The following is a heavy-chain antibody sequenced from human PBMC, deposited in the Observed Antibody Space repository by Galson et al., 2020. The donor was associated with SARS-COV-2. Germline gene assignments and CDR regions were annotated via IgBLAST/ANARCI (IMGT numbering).Heavy chain of an antibody. Sequence: SETLSLTCTVSGVSISSRSYYWGWIRQPPGKGLEWIGRLYYSGSTYYNPSLKSRVTISVDTSKNQFSLKLSSVTAADTAVYYCARQGGYSSSWYPDYFDYWGQGTLVTVSS. CDR2: LYYSGST. D-gene: IGHD6-13*01. CDR3: ARQGGYSSSWYPDYFDY. CDR1: GVSISSRSYY. V-gene: IGHV4-39*01. J-gene: IGHJ4*02.